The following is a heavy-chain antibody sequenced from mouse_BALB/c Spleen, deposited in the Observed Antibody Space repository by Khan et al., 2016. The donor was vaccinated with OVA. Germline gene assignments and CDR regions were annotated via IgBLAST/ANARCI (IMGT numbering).Heavy chain of an antibody. CDR2: INTQSGVP. V-gene: IGHV9-4*02. Sequence: QIQLVQPGPELKKPGETVRISCKASGYTFTTAGIQWVQKMPGKGLKWIGWINTQSGVPKYAEDLKGRFAFSLEISVNTAYLQITNLKNKDTATYFCARGGAAYYRNGVGAMEYWGQGTSVTGSS. D-gene: IGHD2-5*01. CDR3: ARGGAAYYRNGVGAMEY. J-gene: IGHJ4*01. CDR1: GYTFTTAG.